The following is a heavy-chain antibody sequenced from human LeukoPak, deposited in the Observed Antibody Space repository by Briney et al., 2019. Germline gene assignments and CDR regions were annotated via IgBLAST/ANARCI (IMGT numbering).Heavy chain of an antibody. CDR2: ISSSSSYI. V-gene: IGHV3-21*01. J-gene: IGHJ3*02. CDR1: GFTFSSYS. CDR3: ARERYGELHDAFDI. Sequence: GGSLRLSCAASGFTFSSYSMNWVRQAPGKGLEWVSSISSSSSYIYYADSVKGRFTISRDNAKNSLYLQMNSLRAEDTAVYYCARERYGELHDAFDIWGQGTMVTVSS. D-gene: IGHD1-26*01.